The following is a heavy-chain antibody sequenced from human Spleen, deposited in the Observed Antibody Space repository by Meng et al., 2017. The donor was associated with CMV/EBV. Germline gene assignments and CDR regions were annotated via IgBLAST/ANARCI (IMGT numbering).Heavy chain of an antibody. CDR3: ARGDWNGRFDP. J-gene: IGHJ5*02. CDR2: INHSGST. CDR1: GGSFSGYY. V-gene: IGHV4-34*01. Sequence: LSGAFYGGSFSGYYWSWIRQPPGKGLEWIGEINHSGSTNYNPSLKSRVTISVDTSKNQFSLKLSSVTAADTAVYYCARGDWNGRFDPWGQGTLVTVSS. D-gene: IGHD1-1*01.